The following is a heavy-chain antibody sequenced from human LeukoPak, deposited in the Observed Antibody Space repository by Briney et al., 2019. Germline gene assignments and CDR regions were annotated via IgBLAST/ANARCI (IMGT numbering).Heavy chain of an antibody. V-gene: IGHV3-30*02. CDR3: AKEASQWLATPEYFQH. J-gene: IGHJ1*01. Sequence: GGSLRLSCAASGFTFSSYGMHWVRQAPGKGLERVAFIRYDVSDKYYADSMKGRFTISRDNSKNTLYLQMNILRPEDTAVYYCAKEASQWLATPEYFQHWGQGTLVTVSS. D-gene: IGHD6-19*01. CDR1: GFTFSSYG. CDR2: IRYDVSDK.